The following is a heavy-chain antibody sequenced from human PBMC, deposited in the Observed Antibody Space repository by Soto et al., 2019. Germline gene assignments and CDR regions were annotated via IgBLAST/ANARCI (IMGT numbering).Heavy chain of an antibody. CDR3: ARGPGGYNWNDGVPDY. V-gene: IGHV1-3*01. CDR1: GYTFTSYA. J-gene: IGHJ4*02. D-gene: IGHD1-20*01. CDR2: INAGNGNT. Sequence: ASVKVSCKASGYTFTSYAMHWVRQAPGQRLEWMGWINAGNGNTKYSQKFQGRVTITRETSASTAYMELSSLRSEDTAVYYCARGPGGYNWNDGVPDYWGQGTLVTVSS.